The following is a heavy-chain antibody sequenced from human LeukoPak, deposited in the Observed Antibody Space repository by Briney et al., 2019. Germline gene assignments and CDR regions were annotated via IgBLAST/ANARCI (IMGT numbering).Heavy chain of an antibody. CDR1: GFTFTDYW. J-gene: IGHJ4*02. V-gene: IGHV3-7*01. CDR2: IRKRGIET. CDR3: ARDPAFDWLSSTIYYFDY. Sequence: HPGGSLRLSCAASGFTFTDYWMSWVRQAPGKGLEWVAFIRKRGIETNYVDSVKGRFTISRDNAKNSLYLQMNSLRAEDTAVYYCARDPAFDWLSSTIYYFDYWGQGTLVTVSS. D-gene: IGHD3-9*01.